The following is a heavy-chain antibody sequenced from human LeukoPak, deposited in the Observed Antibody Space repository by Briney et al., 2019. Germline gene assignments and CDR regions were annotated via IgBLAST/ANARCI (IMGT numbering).Heavy chain of an antibody. CDR2: ITSDGGST. D-gene: IGHD3-10*01. V-gene: IGHV3-64D*09. CDR1: GFTFSSYA. J-gene: IGHJ6*02. CDR3: ARETLWFGELLGCCYYYGMDV. Sequence: GGSLRLSCSASGFTFSSYAMHWVRQAPGKGLEYVSAITSDGGSTYYADSVKGRFTISRDNSKNTLYLQMSSLRAEDTAVYYCARETLWFGELLGCCYYYGMDVWGQGTTVTVSS.